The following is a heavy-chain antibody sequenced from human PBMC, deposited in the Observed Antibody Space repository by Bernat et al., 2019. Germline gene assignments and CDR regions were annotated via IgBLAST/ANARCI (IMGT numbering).Heavy chain of an antibody. CDR1: GFTFSSYA. CDR3: ARRGVAAAKDACDI. CDR2: ISYDGSNK. D-gene: IGHD2-2*01. J-gene: IGHJ3*02. V-gene: IGHV3-30*01. Sequence: QVQLVESGGGVVQPGRSLRLSCAASGFTFSSYAMHWVRQAPGKGLEWVSFISYDGSNKYYADSVKGRFTISRDNSKNTLYLQMNSLRAEDTAVYYCARRGVAAAKDACDIWGQGTMVTVSS.